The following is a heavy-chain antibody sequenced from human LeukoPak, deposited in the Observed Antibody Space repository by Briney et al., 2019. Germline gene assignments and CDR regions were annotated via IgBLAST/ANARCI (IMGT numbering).Heavy chain of an antibody. J-gene: IGHJ6*02. CDR3: TRVQAGRAGLMDV. CDR1: GFTFSSYW. Sequence: GGSLRLSCAASGFTFSSYWMHWVRQAPGKGLVWVSRINPDGGTTNYADSVKGRFTTSRDNAKNTLYLQMNSLRAEDTALYYCTRVQAGRAGLMDVWGRGTTVTVSS. D-gene: IGHD6-13*01. V-gene: IGHV3-74*01. CDR2: INPDGGTT.